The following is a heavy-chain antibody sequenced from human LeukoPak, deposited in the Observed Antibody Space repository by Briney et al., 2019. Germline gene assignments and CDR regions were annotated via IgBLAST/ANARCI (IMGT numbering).Heavy chain of an antibody. J-gene: IGHJ4*02. CDR2: IYHSGST. Sequence: SETLSLTCAVSGYSISSGYYWGWIRQPPGKGLEWIGSIYHSGSTYYNPSLKSRVTISVDTSKNQFSLKLSSVTAADTAVYYCARQSYYYDSSGYPLNFDYWGQGTLVTVSS. CDR1: GYSISSGYY. CDR3: ARQSYYYDSSGYPLNFDY. D-gene: IGHD3-22*01. V-gene: IGHV4-38-2*01.